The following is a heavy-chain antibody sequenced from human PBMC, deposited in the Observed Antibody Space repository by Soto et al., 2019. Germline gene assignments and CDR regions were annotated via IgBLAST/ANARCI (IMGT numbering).Heavy chain of an antibody. V-gene: IGHV1-3*01. Sequence: ASVKVSCKASGYTFTSYAMHWVRQAPGQRLEWIGWINAGNGNTKYSQKFQGRVTITRDTSASTAYMELSSLRSEDTAVYYCARGRGYDILTGFGQAYYYYYYGMDVWGQGTTVTVSS. CDR3: ARGRGYDILTGFGQAYYYYYYGMDV. J-gene: IGHJ6*02. CDR2: INAGNGNT. D-gene: IGHD3-9*01. CDR1: GYTFTSYA.